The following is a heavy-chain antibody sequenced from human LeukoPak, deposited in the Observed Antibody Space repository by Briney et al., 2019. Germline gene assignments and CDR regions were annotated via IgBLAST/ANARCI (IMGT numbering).Heavy chain of an antibody. CDR1: GGTFSSYA. CDR3: ARVRIAAAGTLLYGMDV. Sequence: GASVKVSRKASGGTFSSYAISWVRQAPGQGLEWMGRIIPIFGIANYAQKFQGRVTITADKSTSTAYMELSSLRSEDTAAYYCARVRIAAAGTLLYGMDVWGQGTTVTVSS. D-gene: IGHD6-13*01. CDR2: IIPIFGIA. V-gene: IGHV1-69*04. J-gene: IGHJ6*02.